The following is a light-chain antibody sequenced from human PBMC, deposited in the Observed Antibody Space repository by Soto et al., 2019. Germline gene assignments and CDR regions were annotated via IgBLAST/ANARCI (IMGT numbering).Light chain of an antibody. V-gene: IGKV1-5*01. Sequence: DNQMPQSPAALDASVGDRVTITCRASQSISSWLAWYQQKPGKAPKLLIYDASSLESGVPSRFSGSGSGTELTLTISSLQPDDFATYYCQQYNSYPWTFGQGTKV. CDR1: QSISSW. CDR2: DAS. J-gene: IGKJ1*01. CDR3: QQYNSYPWT.